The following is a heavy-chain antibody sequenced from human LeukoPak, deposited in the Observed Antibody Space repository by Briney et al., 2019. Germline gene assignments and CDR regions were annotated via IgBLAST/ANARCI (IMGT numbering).Heavy chain of an antibody. V-gene: IGHV3-48*03. J-gene: IGHJ4*02. D-gene: IGHD2-2*01. CDR1: GFTFSSYE. CDR2: INSRGSTI. CDR3: ARESSPSGYQFDY. Sequence: PGGSLRLSCAASGFTFSSYEMHWARQAPGKGLEWVSYINSRGSTIYYADSVKGRFTISRDNAKSSLYLQMNIPGAEDTAVYYCARESSPSGYQFDYWGQGTLVSVSS.